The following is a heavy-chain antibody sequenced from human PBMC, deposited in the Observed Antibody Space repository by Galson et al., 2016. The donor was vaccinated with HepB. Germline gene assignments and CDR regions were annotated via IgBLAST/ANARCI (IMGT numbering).Heavy chain of an antibody. V-gene: IGHV4-39*07. CDR3: ARGDNPDYGDYASAYYYTDV. Sequence: ETLSLTCTVSGGSISSGGYYWSWIRQPPGRGLEWIGEINHSGSTNYNPSLKSRVTISVDTSKNQFSLKLSSVTAADTAVYYCARGDNPDYGDYASAYYYTDVWGKGTTVTVSS. J-gene: IGHJ6*03. CDR1: GGSISSGGYY. D-gene: IGHD4-17*01. CDR2: INHSGST.